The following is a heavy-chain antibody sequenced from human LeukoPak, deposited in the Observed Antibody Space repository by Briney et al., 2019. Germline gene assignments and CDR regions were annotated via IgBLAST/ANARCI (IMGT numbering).Heavy chain of an antibody. J-gene: IGHJ5*02. D-gene: IGHD3-22*01. CDR2: IRSKTNNYAT. Sequence: GGSLRLSCAAPGFTFSGSAMHWVRQASGKGLVWVGRIRSKTNNYATAYAASVKGRFTMSRDDSKNTAYLQMNSLKTEDTAVYYCFGYDSSGSGGSGFDPWGQGTLVTVSS. CDR3: FGYDSSGSGGSGFDP. CDR1: GFTFSGSA. V-gene: IGHV3-73*01.